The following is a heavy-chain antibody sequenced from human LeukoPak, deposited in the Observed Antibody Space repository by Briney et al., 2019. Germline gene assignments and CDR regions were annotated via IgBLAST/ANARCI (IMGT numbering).Heavy chain of an antibody. CDR1: GFTFSSYG. V-gene: IGHV3-30*02. J-gene: IGHJ4*02. CDR2: IWYDGSNK. D-gene: IGHD5-18*01. Sequence: GGSLRLSCAASGFTFSSYGMHWVRQAPGKGLEWVAVIWYDGSNKYYADSVKDRFTISRDNSKNTLYLQMNSLRAEDTAVYYCAKALGGYSYGFDADYWGQGTLVTVSS. CDR3: AKALGGYSYGFDADY.